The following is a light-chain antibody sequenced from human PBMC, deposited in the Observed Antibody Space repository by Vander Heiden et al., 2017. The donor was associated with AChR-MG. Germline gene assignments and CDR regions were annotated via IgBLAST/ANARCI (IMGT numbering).Light chain of an antibody. J-gene: IGLJ3*02. CDR1: NIGSNS. CDR3: QVWDGYTDHWV. Sequence: SYVLTQPPSVSVAPGQTATFTCGGDNIGSNSVHWYQQKPGQAPVLVIYYDTDRPSGIPERFSGSNSENTATLTISSVEAGDEADYYCQVWDGYTDHWVFGGGTKLTVL. V-gene: IGLV3-21*04. CDR2: YDT.